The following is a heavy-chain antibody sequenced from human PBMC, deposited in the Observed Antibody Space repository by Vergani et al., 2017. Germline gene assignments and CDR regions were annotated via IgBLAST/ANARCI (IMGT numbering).Heavy chain of an antibody. Sequence: EVQLVESGGGLVKPGGSLRLSCAASGFTFSSYSMNWVRQAPGKGLEWVSSISSSSSYIYYADSVKGRFTISRDNAKNSLYLQMNSLRAEDTAVYYCARGSGWYAGFDYWGQGTLVTVSS. CDR3: ARGSGWYAGFDY. V-gene: IGHV3-21*01. CDR2: ISSSSSYI. CDR1: GFTFSSYS. J-gene: IGHJ4*02. D-gene: IGHD6-19*01.